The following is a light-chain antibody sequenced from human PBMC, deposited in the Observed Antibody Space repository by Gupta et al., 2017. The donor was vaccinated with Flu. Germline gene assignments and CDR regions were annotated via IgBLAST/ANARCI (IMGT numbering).Light chain of an antibody. CDR2: KDS. V-gene: IGLV3-25*02. J-gene: IGLJ2*01. CDR1: ALPKQY. CDR3: QSADSSGNYVV. Sequence: SSALTQPPSVSVSPGQTARITCSGDALPKQYAYWYQQKPGQAPVLIIYKDSERPSGIPERFSGSSSGTTVTLTISGVQAEDEADYHCQSADSSGNYVVFGGGTKLTVL.